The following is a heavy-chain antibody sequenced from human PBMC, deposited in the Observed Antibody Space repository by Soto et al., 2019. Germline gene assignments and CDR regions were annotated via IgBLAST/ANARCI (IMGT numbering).Heavy chain of an antibody. J-gene: IGHJ4*02. V-gene: IGHV1-58*02. Sequence: ASVKVSCKASGFTFTRSAMQWVRQARGQRLEWIGWIVVGSGNTNYAQKFQERVTITRDMSTNTAYMELSSLRFEDTAVYYCAAEGDCSGGSCYYFYWGQGTLVTVSS. CDR3: AAEGDCSGGSCYYFY. CDR1: GFTFTRSA. CDR2: IVVGSGNT. D-gene: IGHD2-15*01.